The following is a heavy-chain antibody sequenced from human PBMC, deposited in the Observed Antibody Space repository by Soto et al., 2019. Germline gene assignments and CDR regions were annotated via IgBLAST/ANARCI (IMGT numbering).Heavy chain of an antibody. CDR3: ASYDSSGYPFDY. CDR1: GGTFSSYA. J-gene: IGHJ4*02. Sequence: SVKVSCKASGGTFSSYAISWVRQAPGQGLEWMGGIIPIFGTANYAQKFQGRVTITADESTSTAYMELSSLRSEDTAVYYCASYDSSGYPFDYWGQGTLVTVSS. V-gene: IGHV1-69*13. CDR2: IIPIFGTA. D-gene: IGHD3-22*01.